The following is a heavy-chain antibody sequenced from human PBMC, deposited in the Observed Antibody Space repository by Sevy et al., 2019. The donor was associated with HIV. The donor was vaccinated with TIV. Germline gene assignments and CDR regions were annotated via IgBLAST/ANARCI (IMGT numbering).Heavy chain of an antibody. V-gene: IGHV3-7*03. D-gene: IGHD2-15*01. J-gene: IGHJ5*02. CDR2: IKGDGSEI. Sequence: GGSLSLSCAASGFTFSYYRMSWVRQAPGKGLEWVDNIKGDGSEIYYVDSVKGRFTISRDNAKNSLFLEMDSLRAEDTAVYYCARDPGGRDWFDPWGQGTLVTVSS. CDR1: GFTFSYYR. CDR3: ARDPGGRDWFDP.